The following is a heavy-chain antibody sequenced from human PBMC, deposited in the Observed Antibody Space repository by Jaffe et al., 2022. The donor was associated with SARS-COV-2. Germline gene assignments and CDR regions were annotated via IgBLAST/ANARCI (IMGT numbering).Heavy chain of an antibody. J-gene: IGHJ4*02. Sequence: QVQLVQSGAEVKKPGASVKVSCKASGYTFTSYALHWVRQAPGQSLEWMGWINTGNGNTEYSQKLQGRATITSDTSTSTAYMELISLKSEDTAVYYCARDESDWGQGTLVTVSS. V-gene: IGHV1-3*04. CDR3: ARDESD. CDR1: GYTFTSYA. CDR2: INTGNGNT.